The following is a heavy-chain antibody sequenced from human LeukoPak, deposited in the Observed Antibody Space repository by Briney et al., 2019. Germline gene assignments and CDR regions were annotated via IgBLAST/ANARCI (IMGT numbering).Heavy chain of an antibody. V-gene: IGHV3-30-3*01. D-gene: IGHD3-3*01. CDR3: ARDGSTIFGVVIMGTFDY. CDR2: ISYDGSNK. CDR1: GVTLSSYA. Sequence: PGGSLRLSCAASGVTLSSYAMHWVRQAPGKGLGWGAVISYDGSNKYYADSVKGRFTISRDNSKNTLYLQMNSLRAEDTAVYYCARDGSTIFGVVIMGTFDYWGQGTLVTVSS. J-gene: IGHJ4*02.